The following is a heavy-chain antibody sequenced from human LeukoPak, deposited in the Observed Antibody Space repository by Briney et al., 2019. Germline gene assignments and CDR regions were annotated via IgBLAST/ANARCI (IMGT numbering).Heavy chain of an antibody. V-gene: IGHV3-48*03. J-gene: IGHJ5*02. CDR2: ISSSGSTI. Sequence: GGSLRLSCAASGFTFSSYEMNWVRQAPGKGLEWVSYISSSGSTIYYADSVKGRFTISRDNAKNSLYLQMNSLRAEDTAVYYCARGHWNFDNWFDPWGQGTLVTVSS. D-gene: IGHD1-7*01. CDR3: ARGHWNFDNWFDP. CDR1: GFTFSSYE.